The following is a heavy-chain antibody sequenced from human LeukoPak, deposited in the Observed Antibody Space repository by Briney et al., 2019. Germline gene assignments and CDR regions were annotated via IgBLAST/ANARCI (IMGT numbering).Heavy chain of an antibody. D-gene: IGHD2-2*01. J-gene: IGHJ4*02. V-gene: IGHV3-48*01. CDR2: ISSSSSTI. CDR1: GFTFSSYS. Sequence: PGGSLRLSCAASGFTFSSYSMNWVRQAPGKGLEWVSYISSSSSTIYYADSVKGRFTISRDNAKNSLYLQMNSLRAEDTAVYYCARGGDCSSTSCPDYFDYWGQGTLVTVSS. CDR3: ARGGDCSSTSCPDYFDY.